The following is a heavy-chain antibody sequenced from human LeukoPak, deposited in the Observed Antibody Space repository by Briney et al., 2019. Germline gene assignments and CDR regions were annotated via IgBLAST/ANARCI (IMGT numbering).Heavy chain of an antibody. D-gene: IGHD6-19*01. V-gene: IGHV3-30*14. CDR3: ARAPEWLIFDY. CDR1: GFTFGSHA. Sequence: PGGSLRLSCAASGFTFGSHAMHWVRQAPGKGLEGVAIISYDGSDKFYADSVKGRFTISRHNSKNTLYLQMNSLRAEDTAVYYCARAPEWLIFDYWGQGTLVTVSS. J-gene: IGHJ4*02. CDR2: ISYDGSDK.